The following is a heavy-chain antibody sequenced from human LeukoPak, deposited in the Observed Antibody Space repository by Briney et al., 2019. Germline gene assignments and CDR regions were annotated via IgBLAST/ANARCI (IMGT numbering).Heavy chain of an antibody. CDR1: GFTFSSYS. D-gene: IGHD6-19*01. CDR2: ISSSSSYI. CDR3: ARARINSSGRPYGMDV. Sequence: PGGSLRLSCAASGFTFSSYSMNWVRQAPGKGLEWVSSISSSSSYIYYADSVKGRFTISRDNAKNSLYLQMNSLRAEDTAVYYCARARINSSGRPYGMDVWGQGTTVTVSS. V-gene: IGHV3-21*01. J-gene: IGHJ6*02.